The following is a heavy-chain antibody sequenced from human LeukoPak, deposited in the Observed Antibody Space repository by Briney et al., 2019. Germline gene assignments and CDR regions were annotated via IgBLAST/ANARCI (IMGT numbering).Heavy chain of an antibody. D-gene: IGHD3-10*01. CDR3: AREYYGGYP. Sequence: ASVKVSCKVSGYTLTELSMHWVRQAPGKGLEWMGGFDPEDGETIYAQKFQGRVTMTTDTSTSTAYMELRSLRSDDTAVYYCAREYYGGYPWGQGTLVTVSS. J-gene: IGHJ4*02. V-gene: IGHV1-24*01. CDR2: FDPEDGET. CDR1: GYTLTELS.